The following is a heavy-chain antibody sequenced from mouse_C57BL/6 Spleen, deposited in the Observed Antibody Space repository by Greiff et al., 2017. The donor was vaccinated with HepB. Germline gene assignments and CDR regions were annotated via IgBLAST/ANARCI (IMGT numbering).Heavy chain of an antibody. CDR2: IYPGDGDT. V-gene: IGHV1-82*01. J-gene: IGHJ3*01. CDR1: GYAFSSSW. Sequence: QVQLKESGPELVKPGASVKISCKASGYAFSSSWMNWVKQRPGKGLEWIGRIYPGDGDTNYNGKFKGKATLTADKSSSTAYMQLSSLTSEDSAVYFCARGGAWFAYWGQGTLVTVSA. CDR3: ARGGAWFAY.